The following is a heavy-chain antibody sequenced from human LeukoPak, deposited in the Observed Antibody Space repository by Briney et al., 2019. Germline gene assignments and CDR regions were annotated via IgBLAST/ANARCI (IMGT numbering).Heavy chain of an antibody. J-gene: IGHJ5*02. CDR2: IYTSGST. CDR3: ARGGGSYEP. CDR1: GGSISSGSYY. V-gene: IGHV4-61*02. Sequence: SETLSLTCTVSGGSISSGSYYWSWIRQPAGKGLEWIGRIYTSGSTNYNPSLKSRVTISVDTSKNQFSLKLSSVTAADTAVYYCARGGGSYEPWGQGTLVTVSS. D-gene: IGHD1-26*01.